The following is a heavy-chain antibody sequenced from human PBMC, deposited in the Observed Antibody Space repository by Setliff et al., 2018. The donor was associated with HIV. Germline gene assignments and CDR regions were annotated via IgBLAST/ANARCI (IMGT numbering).Heavy chain of an antibody. CDR3: ARGYCGGGICYSPNWLDP. D-gene: IGHD2-15*01. V-gene: IGHV1-18*01. Sequence: VASVKVSCKASGGTFSSYAISWVRQAPGQGLEWMGWISAHNDVTHYAQHLQGRVTMTTDTSTSTDYMEVRSLTSDDTAVYSCARGYCGGGICYSPNWLDPWGQGTLVTVSS. CDR2: ISAHNDVT. CDR1: GGTFSSYA. J-gene: IGHJ5*02.